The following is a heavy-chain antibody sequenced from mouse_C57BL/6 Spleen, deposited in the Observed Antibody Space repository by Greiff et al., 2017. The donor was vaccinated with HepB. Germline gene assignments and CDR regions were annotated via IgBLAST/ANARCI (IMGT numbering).Heavy chain of an antibody. D-gene: IGHD1-1*02. CDR3: ARVKVGYFDY. V-gene: IGHV3-6*01. J-gene: IGHJ2*01. CDR1: GYSITSGYY. Sequence: ESGPGLVKPSQSLSLTCSVTGYSITSGYYWNWIRQFPGNKLEWMGYISYDGSNNYNPSLKNRISITRDTSKNQFFLKLNSVTTEDTATYYWARVKVGYFDYWGQGTTLTVSS. CDR2: ISYDGSN.